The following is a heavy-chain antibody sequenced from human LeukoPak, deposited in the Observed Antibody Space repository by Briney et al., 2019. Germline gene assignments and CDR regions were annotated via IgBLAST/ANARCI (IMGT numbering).Heavy chain of an antibody. Sequence: SETLSLTCTVSGGSISSSSYYWGWIRQPPGKGLEWIGSIYYSGSTYYNPSLKSRVTISVDTSKNQFSLKLSSVTAADTAVYYCARDRRLDYYYMDVWGKGTTVTVSS. D-gene: IGHD6-25*01. V-gene: IGHV4-39*07. CDR2: IYYSGST. J-gene: IGHJ6*03. CDR1: GGSISSSSYY. CDR3: ARDRRLDYYYMDV.